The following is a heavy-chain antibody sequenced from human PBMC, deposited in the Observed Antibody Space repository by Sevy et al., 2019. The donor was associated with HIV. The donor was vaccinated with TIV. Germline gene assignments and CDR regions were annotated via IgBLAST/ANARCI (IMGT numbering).Heavy chain of an antibody. V-gene: IGHV3-30-3*01. CDR3: ARDRSEYSKYYYYGMDV. D-gene: IGHD6-6*01. J-gene: IGHJ6*02. CDR2: ISYDGSNK. Sequence: GGSLRLSCAASGFTFSSYAMHWVRQAPGKGLEWVAVISYDGSNKYYADSVKGRFTISRDNSKNTLYLQMNSLRAEDTAGYYCARDRSEYSKYYYYGMDVWGQGTTVTVSS. CDR1: GFTFSSYA.